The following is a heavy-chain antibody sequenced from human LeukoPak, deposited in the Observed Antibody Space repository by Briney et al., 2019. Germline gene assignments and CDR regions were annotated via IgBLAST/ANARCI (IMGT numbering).Heavy chain of an antibody. J-gene: IGHJ4*02. CDR2: ISGSGGST. V-gene: IGHV3-23*01. CDR3: AKDQSDSYGYPNNPYNY. Sequence: SGGSLRLSCAASGFTFSSYAMSWVHQAPGKGLEWVSAISGSGGSTYYADSVKGRFTISRDNSENTLYLQMNSLRAEDTAVYYCAKDQSDSYGYPNNPYNYWGQGTLVTVSS. D-gene: IGHD5-18*01. CDR1: GFTFSSYA.